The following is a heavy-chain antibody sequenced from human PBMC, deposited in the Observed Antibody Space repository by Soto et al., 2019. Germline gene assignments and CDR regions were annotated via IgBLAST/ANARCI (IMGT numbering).Heavy chain of an antibody. CDR2: IYYSGST. V-gene: IGHV4-39*01. Sequence: LSLTCTVSGGSISSSSYYWGWIRQPPGHGLEWIGSIYYSGSTYYNPSLKSRVTISVDTSKNQFSLKLSAVTAADTAVYYFARQSSSSPGASFDYWGQGTLVTV. CDR1: GGSISSSSYY. CDR3: ARQSSSSPGASFDY. J-gene: IGHJ4*02. D-gene: IGHD6-13*01.